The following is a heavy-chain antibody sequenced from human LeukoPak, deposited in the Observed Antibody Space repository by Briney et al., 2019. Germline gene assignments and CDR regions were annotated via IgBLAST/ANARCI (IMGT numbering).Heavy chain of an antibody. CDR1: GVSFSSFQ. V-gene: IGHV4-59*06. D-gene: IGHD3-22*01. Sequence: SETLSLTCTVSGVSFSSFQWSWIRQPPGKGLEWIGYIYYSGSTYYNPSLKSRVTISVDTSKNQFSLKLSSVTAADTAVYYCARGSGSAFDICGQGTMVTVSS. J-gene: IGHJ3*02. CDR3: ARGSGSAFDI. CDR2: IYYSGST.